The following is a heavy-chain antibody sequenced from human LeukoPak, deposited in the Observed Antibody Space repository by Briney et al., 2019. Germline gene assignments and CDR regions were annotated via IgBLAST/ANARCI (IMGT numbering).Heavy chain of an antibody. D-gene: IGHD2-2*01. CDR2: IIPIFGTA. J-gene: IGHJ4*02. CDR3: ARDWVVPAAMYY. Sequence: SVKVSCKASGGTFSSYAISWVRQAPGQGLEWMGGIIPIFGTANYAQKFQGRVTITADESTSTAYMELSSLRSEDTAVYYCARDWVVPAAMYYWGQGTLVTVSS. V-gene: IGHV1-69*13. CDR1: GGTFSSYA.